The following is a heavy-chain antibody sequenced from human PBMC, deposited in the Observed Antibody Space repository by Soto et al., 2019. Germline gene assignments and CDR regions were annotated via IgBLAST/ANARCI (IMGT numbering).Heavy chain of an antibody. CDR3: AKIADFDY. V-gene: IGHV4-38-2*02. CDR1: GDSISSGFY. Sequence: SETLSLTCNVSGDSISSGFYWTWIRQPPGKGLEWIGSVYQSGSTHYNPSLKSRVTISVDTSKNQFSLKMISVTASDTAVFYCAKIADFDYWGPGTLVTVSS. CDR2: VYQSGST. J-gene: IGHJ4*02.